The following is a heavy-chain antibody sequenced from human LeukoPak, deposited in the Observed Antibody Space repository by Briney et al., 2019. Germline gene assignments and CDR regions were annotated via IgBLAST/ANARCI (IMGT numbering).Heavy chain of an antibody. CDR3: AGGEMATIISLDY. Sequence: GRSLRLSCAASGLTFSSYGMHWVRQAPGKGLEWVAVIWYDGSNKYYADSVKGRFTISRDNSKNTLYLQMHSLGAEDTAVYYCAGGEMATIISLDYWGQGTLVTVSS. CDR2: IWYDGSNK. V-gene: IGHV3-33*01. D-gene: IGHD5-24*01. J-gene: IGHJ4*02. CDR1: GLTFSSYG.